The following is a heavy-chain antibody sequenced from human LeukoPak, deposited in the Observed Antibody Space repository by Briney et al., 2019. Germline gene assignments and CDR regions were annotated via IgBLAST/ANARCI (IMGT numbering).Heavy chain of an antibody. CDR2: IYYSGST. CDR1: GGSISSYY. Sequence: SETLSLTCTVSGGSISSYYWSWIRQPPGKGLEWIGYIYYSGSTNYNPSLKSRVTISVDTSKNQFSLKLSSVTAADTAVYYCATGHYDFWSGYYLGYFDYWGQGTLVTVSS. D-gene: IGHD3-3*01. V-gene: IGHV4-59*01. CDR3: ATGHYDFWSGYYLGYFDY. J-gene: IGHJ4*02.